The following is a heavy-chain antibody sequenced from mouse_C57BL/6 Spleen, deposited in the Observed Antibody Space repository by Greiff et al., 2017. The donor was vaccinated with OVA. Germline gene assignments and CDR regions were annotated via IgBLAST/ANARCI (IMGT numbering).Heavy chain of an antibody. D-gene: IGHD2-2*01. V-gene: IGHV6-6*01. CDR2: IRNKANNHAT. Sequence: EVQRVESGGGLVQPGGSMKLSCAASGFTFSDAWMDWVRQSPEKGLEWVAEIRNKANNHATYYAESVKGRFTISRDDSKSSVYLQMNSLRAEDTGIYYCTRMVTTSHYYAMDYWGQGTSVTVSS. CDR1: GFTFSDAW. CDR3: TRMVTTSHYYAMDY. J-gene: IGHJ4*01.